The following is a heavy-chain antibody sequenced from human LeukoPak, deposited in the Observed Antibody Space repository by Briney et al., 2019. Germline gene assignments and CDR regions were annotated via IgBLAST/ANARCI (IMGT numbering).Heavy chain of an antibody. CDR3: ARNAGYSDLNY. V-gene: IGHV4-4*02. CDR2: IYRSGAT. D-gene: IGHD3-22*01. Sequence: SETLSLTCAVSGDSFSSNNYWTWVRQPPGKGLEWIGEIYRSGATNYNPSLKSRVTVSLDKSKNQFSLRLNSVTAAGTAIYYCARNAGYSDLNYWGQGVLVTVSS. J-gene: IGHJ4*02. CDR1: GDSFSSNNY.